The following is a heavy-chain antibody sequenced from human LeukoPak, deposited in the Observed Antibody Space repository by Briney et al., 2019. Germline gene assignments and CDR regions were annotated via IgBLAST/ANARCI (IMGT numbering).Heavy chain of an antibody. J-gene: IGHJ6*03. CDR1: GFTVSSNY. V-gene: IGHV3-66*01. CDR3: ASSQGAYYYYYMDV. Sequence: GGSLRLSCAASGFTVSSNYMSWVRQAPGKGLEWVSVIYSGGSTYYADSVKGRFTISRDNSKNTLYLQMNSLRAEDTAVYCCASSQGAYYYYYMDVWGKGTTVTVSS. D-gene: IGHD3-16*01. CDR2: IYSGGST.